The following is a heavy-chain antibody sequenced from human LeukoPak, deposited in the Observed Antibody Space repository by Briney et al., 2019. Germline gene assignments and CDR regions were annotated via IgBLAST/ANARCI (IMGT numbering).Heavy chain of an antibody. CDR2: IYPGDFDT. CDR3: VRRVGIALAGTNFDS. CDR1: GYSFTSHW. D-gene: IGHD6-19*01. V-gene: IGHV5-51*01. Sequence: GESLKISCKASGYSFTSHWIGWVRQMPGKGLEWMVIIYPGDFDTRYSPSFQGQVTISADKSISTAYLQWSSLKASDTAIYYCVRRVGIALAGTNFDSWGQGTLVTVSS. J-gene: IGHJ4*02.